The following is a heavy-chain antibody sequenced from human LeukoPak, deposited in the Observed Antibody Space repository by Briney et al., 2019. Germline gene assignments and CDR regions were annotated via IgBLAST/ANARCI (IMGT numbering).Heavy chain of an antibody. CDR2: IYYSGST. Sequence: SETLSLTCTVFGGSISSSSYYWGWIRQPPGKGLEWIGSIYYSGSTYYNPSLKSRVTVSVDTSKNQFSLNLSSVTAADTAVYYCARVRYSSGWYPYYFDYWGQGTLVTVSS. D-gene: IGHD6-19*01. CDR1: GGSISSSSYY. J-gene: IGHJ4*02. CDR3: ARVRYSSGWYPYYFDY. V-gene: IGHV4-39*01.